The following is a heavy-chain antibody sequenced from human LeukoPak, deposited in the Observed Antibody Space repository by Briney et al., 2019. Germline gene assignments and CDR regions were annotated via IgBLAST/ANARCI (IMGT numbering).Heavy chain of an antibody. Sequence: GGSLRLSCAASGFTVNNNYMTWVRQAPGKGLEWVSVLYSNSITYYADSVKGRFTISRDNSKNTLYLQMNSLRAEDTAVYYCAKDAGIYYDSSGFDYWGQGTLVTVSS. J-gene: IGHJ4*02. CDR2: LYSNSIT. CDR1: GFTVNNNY. D-gene: IGHD3-22*01. CDR3: AKDAGIYYDSSGFDY. V-gene: IGHV3-66*03.